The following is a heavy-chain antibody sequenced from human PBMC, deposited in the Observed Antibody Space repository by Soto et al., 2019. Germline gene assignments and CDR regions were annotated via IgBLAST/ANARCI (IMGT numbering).Heavy chain of an antibody. V-gene: IGHV3-11*06. CDR3: ARLYGAVRAPDHYYYYGMDV. CDR2: ISGRSSFT. CDR1: GFTFSDYY. J-gene: IGHJ6*02. Sequence: QVQLVESGGGLVKPGGSLRLSCAASGFTFSDYYMIWIRQAPGKGLEWVSYISGRSSFTNTAASLKGRFTVSRDNAKNSLSLQMNSLRAEDTAVYYCARLYGAVRAPDHYYYYGMDVWARGPRSPSP. D-gene: IGHD1-26*01.